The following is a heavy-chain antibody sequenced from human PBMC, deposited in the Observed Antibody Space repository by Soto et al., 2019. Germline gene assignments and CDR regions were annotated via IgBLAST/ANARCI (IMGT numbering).Heavy chain of an antibody. CDR2: ISSGSGSFL. D-gene: IGHD4-17*01. V-gene: IGHV3-21*01. CDR1: GFNFSPYT. J-gene: IGHJ3*02. Sequence: EAQLVESGGGLVKPGRSLRLSCVASGFNFSPYTMNWVRQAPGKGLEWISSISSGSGSFLFYADSVKGRFTISRDNDKNSLYLQMSSLRADDTAVYYCARDQRTSVTSGDGLDIWGQGTMVTVSS. CDR3: ARDQRTSVTSGDGLDI.